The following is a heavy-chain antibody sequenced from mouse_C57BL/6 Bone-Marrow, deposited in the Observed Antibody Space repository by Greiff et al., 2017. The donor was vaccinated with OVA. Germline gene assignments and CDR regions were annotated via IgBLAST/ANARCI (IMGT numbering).Heavy chain of an antibody. D-gene: IGHD1-1*01. CDR3: ARVYYGSFAY. Sequence: EVQRVESGGDLVKPGGSLKLSCAASGFTFSSYGMSWVRQTPDKRLEWVATISSGGSYTYYPDSVKGRSTISRDNAKNTLYLQMSSLKSEDTAMYYCARVYYGSFAYWGQGTLVTVSA. CDR1: GFTFSSYG. J-gene: IGHJ3*01. CDR2: ISSGGSYT. V-gene: IGHV5-6*01.